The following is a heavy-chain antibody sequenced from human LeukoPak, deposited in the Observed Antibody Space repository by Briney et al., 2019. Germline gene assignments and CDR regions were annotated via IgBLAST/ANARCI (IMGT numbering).Heavy chain of an antibody. V-gene: IGHV3-48*04. CDR3: ARDLNYYDSSGYYSLFDY. CDR1: GFTFSNYN. D-gene: IGHD3-22*01. Sequence: GGSLRLSCAASGFTFSNYNMNWVRQAPGKGLEWVSYISSSSSTIYYADSVKGRFTISRDNAKNSLYLQMNSLRAEDTAVYYCARDLNYYDSSGYYSLFDYWGQGTLVTVSS. J-gene: IGHJ4*02. CDR2: ISSSSSTI.